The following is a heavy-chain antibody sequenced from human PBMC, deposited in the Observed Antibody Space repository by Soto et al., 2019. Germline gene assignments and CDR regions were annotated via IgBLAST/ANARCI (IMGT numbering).Heavy chain of an antibody. CDR1: GGTFNSSG. J-gene: IGHJ5*01. Sequence: QVQLVQSGAELKKPGSSVKVSCKASGGTFNSSGISWVRQAPGQGIEWMGGIIPLFGTTNYAQRFKGRVTVTADEATSTVYMHLSSLRFEDTAMYYCARARGTSWYNWFDSWGQGTLVTGSS. CDR3: ARARGTSWYNWFDS. D-gene: IGHD1-26*01. CDR2: IIPLFGTT. V-gene: IGHV1-69*01.